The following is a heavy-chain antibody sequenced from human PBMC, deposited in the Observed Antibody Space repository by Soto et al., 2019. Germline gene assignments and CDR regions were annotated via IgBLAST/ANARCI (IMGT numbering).Heavy chain of an antibody. D-gene: IGHD6-6*01. Sequence: EVQLLESGGGLVQPGGSLRLSCAASGFTFSSYAMSWVRQAPGKGLEWVSAISGSGGSTYYADSVKGRFTISRDNSKNTLYLQMNSLRAEDTAVYYCAKGRGPRQRYHSGAARPSYLDYWGQGTLVTVSS. CDR2: ISGSGGST. CDR3: AKGRGPRQRYHSGAARPSYLDY. V-gene: IGHV3-23*01. CDR1: GFTFSSYA. J-gene: IGHJ4*02.